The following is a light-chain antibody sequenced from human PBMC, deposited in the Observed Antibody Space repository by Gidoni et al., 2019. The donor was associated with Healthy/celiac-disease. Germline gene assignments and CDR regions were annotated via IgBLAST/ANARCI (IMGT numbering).Light chain of an antibody. CDR3: QQRSNWPPWT. Sequence: EILLTQSPATLSVPPGERATLSCRASQSVSSYLAWYQQKPGQAPRLLIYDASNRATGIPARFSGSGSGTDFTLTISSLEPEDFAVYYCQQRSNWPPWTFGQGTKVEIK. CDR1: QSVSSY. CDR2: DAS. V-gene: IGKV3-11*01. J-gene: IGKJ1*01.